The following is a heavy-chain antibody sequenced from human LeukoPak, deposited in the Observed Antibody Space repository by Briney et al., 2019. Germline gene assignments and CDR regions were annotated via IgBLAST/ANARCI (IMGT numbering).Heavy chain of an antibody. V-gene: IGHV4-59*01. J-gene: IGHJ5*02. CDR1: GGSTSSYY. CDR2: IYDSGST. Sequence: PSETLALTCTVSGGSTSSYYWSWIRQPPGKGLEWIGYIYDSGSTNYNPSLKSRVTISVDTSKNQFSLKLSSVTAADTAVYYCARDSSSWLYTWFDPWGQGTLVTVS. D-gene: IGHD6-13*01. CDR3: ARDSSSWLYTWFDP.